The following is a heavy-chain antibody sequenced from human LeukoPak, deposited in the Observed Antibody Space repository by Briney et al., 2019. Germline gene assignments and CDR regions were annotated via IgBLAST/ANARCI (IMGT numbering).Heavy chain of an antibody. CDR3: ARGAPYSSNDY. V-gene: IGHV3-53*01. J-gene: IGHJ4*02. CDR2: IYSGGST. D-gene: IGHD6-19*01. Sequence: GGSLRLSCAASGFTVSSNYMSWVRQAPGKGLEWVSVIYSGGSTYYADSVKGRFTISRDNSKNTLYLQMNSLRAEDTAVYYCARGAPYSSNDYWGQGTLVTVSS. CDR1: GFTVSSNY.